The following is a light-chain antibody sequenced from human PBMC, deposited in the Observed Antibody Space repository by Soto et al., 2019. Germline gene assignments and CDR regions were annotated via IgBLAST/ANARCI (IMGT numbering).Light chain of an antibody. Sequence: IGITTSPGSXCASRIYTVTIACGASQGIGNALGWYQQKTGKTXXVXIXGAYNLQSGVTTRFSGSGSGTAFTITISRLQADDFPPYYCKQDTLDPPWTCGQGKRWIS. CDR2: GAY. V-gene: IGKV1-6*01. J-gene: IGKJ1*01. CDR1: QGIGNA. CDR3: KQDTLDPPWT.